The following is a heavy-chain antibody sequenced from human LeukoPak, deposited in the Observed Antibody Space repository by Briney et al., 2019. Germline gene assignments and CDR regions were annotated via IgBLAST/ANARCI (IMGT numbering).Heavy chain of an antibody. CDR3: ARGSPGPTGYYFDY. Sequence: PGGSLRLSCAASEFTFSSYDMHWVRQATGKGLKWVSAIGTAGDTYYPGSVKGRFTISRENAKNSSYLQMNSLRAGDTAVYYCARGSPGPTGYYFDYWGQGTLVTVSS. V-gene: IGHV3-13*01. CDR1: EFTFSSYD. CDR2: IGTAGDT. J-gene: IGHJ4*02.